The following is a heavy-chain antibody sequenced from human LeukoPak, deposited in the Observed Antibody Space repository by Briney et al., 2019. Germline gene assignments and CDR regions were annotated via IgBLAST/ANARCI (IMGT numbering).Heavy chain of an antibody. Sequence: GGSLRLSCAASGFTFSTYAMSWVRQAPGKGLEWVSVIYSGGSTYYADSVKGRFIISRNNSKNTLYIQMNSLRAEDTAVYYCARDRRYCSSNSCYFYYYGMDVWGQGTTVTVSS. D-gene: IGHD2-2*01. V-gene: IGHV3-53*04. CDR2: IYSGGST. CDR3: ARDRRYCSSNSCYFYYYGMDV. CDR1: GFTFSTYA. J-gene: IGHJ6*02.